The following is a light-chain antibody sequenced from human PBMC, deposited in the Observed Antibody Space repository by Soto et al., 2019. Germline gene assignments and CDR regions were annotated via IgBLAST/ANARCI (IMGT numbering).Light chain of an antibody. CDR1: QSISSS. CDR2: AAS. CDR3: QQGESFPIT. V-gene: IGKV1-12*01. J-gene: IGKJ5*01. Sequence: DIQMTQSPSSESASVGDRVTITCRASQSISSSLAWYQQKPGTVPKLMIYAASSLQSGVPSRFSGSGAGTEFTLSITSLQPEDFGTYYCQQGESFPITVGQGTRLEIK.